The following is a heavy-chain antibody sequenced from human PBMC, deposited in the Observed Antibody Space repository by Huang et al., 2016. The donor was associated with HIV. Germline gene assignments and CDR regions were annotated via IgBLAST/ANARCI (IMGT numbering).Heavy chain of an antibody. Sequence: QVPLAQSGAEVRKPGASVKVSCKSSGYTFTNYDINWVRQATGHGLEWMGWMNPNTGNTNFAQKFQGRGTMTRDTSITTAYMELSSLRPDDTAVYYCARGYSYYYGLDVWGQGTTVTVSS. CDR1: GYTFTNYD. CDR3: ARGYSYYYGLDV. CDR2: MNPNTGNT. J-gene: IGHJ6*02. D-gene: IGHD4-4*01. V-gene: IGHV1-8*01.